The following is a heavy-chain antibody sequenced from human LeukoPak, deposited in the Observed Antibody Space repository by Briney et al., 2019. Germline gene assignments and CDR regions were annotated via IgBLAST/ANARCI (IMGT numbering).Heavy chain of an antibody. CDR2: IIPIFGTA. CDR3: ARGEAPVSEFDP. Sequence: ASVKVSCKASGGTFSSYAFSWVRQAPGQGLEWMGGIIPIFGTANYAQKFQGRVTITADESTSTAYMELSSLRSEDTAVYYCARGEAPVSEFDPWGQGTLVTVSS. J-gene: IGHJ5*02. CDR1: GGTFSSYA. D-gene: IGHD3-16*01. V-gene: IGHV1-69*13.